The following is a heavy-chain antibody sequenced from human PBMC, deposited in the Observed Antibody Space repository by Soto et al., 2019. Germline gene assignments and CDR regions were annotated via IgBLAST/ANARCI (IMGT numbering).Heavy chain of an antibody. V-gene: IGHV3-7*01. CDR2: IKQDGSEK. Sequence: LRLSCAASGFTFSSYWMSWVRQAPGKGLEWVANIKQDGSEKYYVDSVKGRFTISRDNAKNSLYLQMNSLRAEDTAVYYCARKARYYDSSGYFFFDYWGQGTLVTVSS. CDR3: ARKARYYDSSGYFFFDY. CDR1: GFTFSSYW. D-gene: IGHD3-22*01. J-gene: IGHJ4*02.